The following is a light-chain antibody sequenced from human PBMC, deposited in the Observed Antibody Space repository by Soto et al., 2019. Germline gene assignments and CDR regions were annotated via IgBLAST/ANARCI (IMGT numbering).Light chain of an antibody. CDR3: SSYTSRSTQV. V-gene: IGLV2-14*03. CDR2: DVS. CDR1: GSDVGGYNY. Sequence: QSALTQPASVSGSPGQSITISCTGTGSDVGGYNYVSWYQQHPGKAPKLLVYDVSDRPSGVSDRFSGSKSGNTASLTISGLQAEDEADYYCSSYTSRSTQVFGTGTKLTVL. J-gene: IGLJ1*01.